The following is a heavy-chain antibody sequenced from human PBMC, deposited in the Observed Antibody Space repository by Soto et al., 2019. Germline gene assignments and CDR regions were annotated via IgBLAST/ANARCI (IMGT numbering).Heavy chain of an antibody. Sequence: QVQLVESGGGVVQPGRSLRLSCAASGFTFSSYGMHWVRQAPGKGLEWVAVIWYDGSNKYYADSVKGRFTISRDNSKNTLFLEMNGPTAEYTAVYYCAGVRRPYAPDADFDIWGQGTMVTVSS. CDR2: IWYDGSNK. D-gene: IGHD2-8*01. CDR1: GFTFSSYG. J-gene: IGHJ3*02. V-gene: IGHV3-33*01. CDR3: AGVRRPYAPDADFDI.